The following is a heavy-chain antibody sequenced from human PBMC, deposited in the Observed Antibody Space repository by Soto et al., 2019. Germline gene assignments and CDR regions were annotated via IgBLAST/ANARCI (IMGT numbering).Heavy chain of an antibody. CDR2: IYYSGST. V-gene: IGHV4-39*01. J-gene: IGHJ4*02. CDR1: GGSIASSLYY. Sequence: ASETLSLTCTVSGGSIASSLYYWGWFRQSPGKGLEWIESIYYSGSTHYNPSLKSRVTVSVDTSKNQFSLKLTSVTAADTAVYFCVSHRNYIVVSGSFFDYWSQGTLVTVSS. D-gene: IGHD6-19*01. CDR3: VSHRNYIVVSGSFFDY.